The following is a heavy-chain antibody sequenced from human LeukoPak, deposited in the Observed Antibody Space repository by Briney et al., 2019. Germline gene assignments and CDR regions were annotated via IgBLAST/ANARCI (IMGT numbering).Heavy chain of an antibody. CDR1: RFIFSNYW. V-gene: IGHV3-7*03. CDR3: ARGFLSAVITNADAFDI. J-gene: IGHJ3*02. CDR2: IKQDGSDK. D-gene: IGHD3-22*01. Sequence: GGSLRLSCAASRFIFSNYWMSWVRQAPGKGLEWVANIKQDGSDKYYVDSVKGRFTISRDNSKNTLYLQMNSLRVEDTAVYYCARGFLSAVITNADAFDIWGQGTMVTVSS.